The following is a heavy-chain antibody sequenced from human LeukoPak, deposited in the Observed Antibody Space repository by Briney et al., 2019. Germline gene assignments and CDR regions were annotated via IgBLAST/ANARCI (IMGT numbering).Heavy chain of an antibody. CDR1: GYTFTSYG. CDR3: ARGVQYYYDSSGYYFDY. J-gene: IGHJ4*02. D-gene: IGHD3-22*01. CDR2: ISAYNGNT. Sequence: ASVKVSCKASGYTFTSYGISWVRQAPGQGLEWMGWISAYNGNTNYAQKLQGRVTMTTDTSTSTAYMELRSLRSDDTAVYYCARGVQYYYDSSGYYFDYWGQGTLVTVSS. V-gene: IGHV1-18*01.